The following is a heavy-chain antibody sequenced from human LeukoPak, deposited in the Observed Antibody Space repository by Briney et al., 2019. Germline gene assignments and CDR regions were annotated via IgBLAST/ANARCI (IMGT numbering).Heavy chain of an antibody. CDR1: GYTFTDYY. Sequence: GASVNVSCKTSGYTFTDYYINWARQAPGQGLEWMGWINPNTGGTKYALKFQARVTLTRDTSISSAYMELSGLTSDDTAVYYCASYFEILTGYYGGNGFDVWGQGTMVTVSA. CDR2: INPNTGGT. V-gene: IGHV1-2*02. J-gene: IGHJ3*01. D-gene: IGHD3-9*01. CDR3: ASYFEILTGYYGGNGFDV.